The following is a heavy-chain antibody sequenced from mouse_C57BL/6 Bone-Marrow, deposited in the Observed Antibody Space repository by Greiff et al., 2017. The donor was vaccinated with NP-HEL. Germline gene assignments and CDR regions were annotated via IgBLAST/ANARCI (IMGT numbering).Heavy chain of an antibody. V-gene: IGHV5-17*01. CDR1: GFTFSDYG. J-gene: IGHJ4*01. CDR2: ISSGSSTI. Sequence: VQLQQSGGGLVKPGGSLKLSCAASGFTFSDYGMHWVRQAPEKGLEWVAYISSGSSTIYYADTVKGRFTISRDNAKNTLFLQMTSLRSEDTAMYYCARPLFDYYAMDYWGQGTSVTVSS. CDR3: ARPLFDYYAMDY. D-gene: IGHD1-1*02.